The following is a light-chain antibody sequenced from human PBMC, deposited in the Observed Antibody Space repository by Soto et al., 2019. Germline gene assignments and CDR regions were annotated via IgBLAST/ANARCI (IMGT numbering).Light chain of an antibody. CDR3: QPSYSTLWT. CDR1: QSISSY. CDR2: AAS. Sequence: DIQMTQSPSSLSASVGDRVTITCRASQSISSYLNWYQQKPGKAPKLLIYAASSLQSGVPSRFSGSGSGTDFTLTISSLQPEDFATYYCQPSYSTLWTFGKGTKVDI. J-gene: IGKJ1*01. V-gene: IGKV1-39*01.